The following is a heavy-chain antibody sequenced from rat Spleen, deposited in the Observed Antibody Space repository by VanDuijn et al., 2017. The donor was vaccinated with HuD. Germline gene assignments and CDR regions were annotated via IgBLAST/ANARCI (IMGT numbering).Heavy chain of an antibody. D-gene: IGHD1-4*01. CDR3: ARHVPGYNYVMDA. Sequence: EVQLVESGGGLVQPGGSLRLSCAASGFTFTNYYMAWVRQAPTKGLEWVAYISTGGDNTYYRDSVKGRFTISRDNAKSTLYLQMNSLRSEDTATYYCARHVPGYNYVMDAWGQGASVTVSS. J-gene: IGHJ4*01. CDR1: GFTFTNYY. V-gene: IGHV5-25*01. CDR2: ISTGGDNT.